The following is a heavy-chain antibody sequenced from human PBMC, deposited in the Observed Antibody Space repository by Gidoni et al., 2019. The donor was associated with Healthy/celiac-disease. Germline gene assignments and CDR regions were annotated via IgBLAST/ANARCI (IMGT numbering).Heavy chain of an antibody. J-gene: IGHJ6*02. CDR1: GFTFSSYS. CDR2: ISSSSSYI. Sequence: EVQLVESGGGLVKPGGSLRLSCAASGFTFSSYSMNWVRQAPGKGLEWVSSISSSSSYIYYADSVKGRFTISRDNAKNSLYLQMNSLRAEDTAVYYCAREGRYCSSTSCYAGYYYYYYGMDVWGQGTTVTVSS. D-gene: IGHD2-2*01. CDR3: AREGRYCSSTSCYAGYYYYYYGMDV. V-gene: IGHV3-21*01.